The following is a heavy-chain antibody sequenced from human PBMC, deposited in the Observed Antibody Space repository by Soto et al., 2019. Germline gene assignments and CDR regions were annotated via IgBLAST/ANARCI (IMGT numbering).Heavy chain of an antibody. Sequence: GASVKVSCKASGGTFSSYAISWVRQAPGQGLEWMGGIIPIFGTANYAQKFQGRVTITADESTSTAYMELSSLRSEDTAVYYCARDRRPGNYYYGMDVWGQGTTVTVSS. J-gene: IGHJ6*02. CDR1: GGTFSSYA. CDR3: ARDRRPGNYYYGMDV. V-gene: IGHV1-69*13. CDR2: IIPIFGTA.